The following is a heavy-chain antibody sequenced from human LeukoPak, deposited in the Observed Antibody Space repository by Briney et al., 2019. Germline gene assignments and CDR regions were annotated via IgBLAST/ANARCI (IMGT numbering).Heavy chain of an antibody. Sequence: SETLSLTCAVSGDSISTTNYYWGWIRQPPGKGLEWIGIIYYSGITHYNPSLKSRVTILVDTSKNQFSLKLSSVTDADTAVYYCARVRRSLNWFDSWGQGTLITVSS. CDR2: IYYSGIT. J-gene: IGHJ5*01. CDR1: GDSISTTNYY. D-gene: IGHD3-3*01. CDR3: ARVRRSLNWFDS. V-gene: IGHV4-39*01.